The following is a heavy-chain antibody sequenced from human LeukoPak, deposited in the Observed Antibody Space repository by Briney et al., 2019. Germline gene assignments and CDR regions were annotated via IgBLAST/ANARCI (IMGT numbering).Heavy chain of an antibody. D-gene: IGHD5-12*01. CDR3: ARGDIASFYYYMDV. V-gene: IGHV3-11*01. J-gene: IGHJ6*03. CDR2: ISSTGATI. Sequence: GGSLRLSCAASRFTFSDYYMTWIRQAPGKGLEWVSYISSTGATIYYADSVKGRFTISRDNAKNSLYLQMNSLRAEDTAVYYCARGDIASFYYYMDVWGKGTTVTISS. CDR1: RFTFSDYY.